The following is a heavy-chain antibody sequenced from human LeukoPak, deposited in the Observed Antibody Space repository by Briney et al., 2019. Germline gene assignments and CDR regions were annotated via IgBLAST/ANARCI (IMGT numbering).Heavy chain of an antibody. D-gene: IGHD3-10*01. Sequence: PGGSLRLSCAASGFTFSSYAMHWVRQAPGKGLEWVAVISYDGSNKYYADSVKGRFTISRDNSKNTLYLQMNSLRAEDTAVYYCARETYYYGSAFDYWGQGTLVTVSS. CDR3: ARETYYYGSAFDY. V-gene: IGHV3-30-3*01. CDR1: GFTFSSYA. J-gene: IGHJ4*02. CDR2: ISYDGSNK.